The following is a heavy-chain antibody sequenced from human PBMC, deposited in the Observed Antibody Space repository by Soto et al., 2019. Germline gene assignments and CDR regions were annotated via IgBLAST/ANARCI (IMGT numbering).Heavy chain of an antibody. V-gene: IGHV3-53*01. D-gene: IGHD6-6*01. CDR2: IYSGDST. CDR1: GFTVNRSY. Sequence: EVQLVESGGGLIQPGGSLRLSCEASGFTVNRSYMSWVRQAPGKGLEWVSVIYSGDSTYYADSVKGRFTISRDNSKNTLYLQMNSLRADDTAMYYCVSDHVLGRVHWGQGTLVTVSS. CDR3: VSDHVLGRVH. J-gene: IGHJ4*02.